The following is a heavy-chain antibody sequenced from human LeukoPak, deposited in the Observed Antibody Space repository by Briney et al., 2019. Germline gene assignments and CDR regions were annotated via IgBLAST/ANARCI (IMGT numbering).Heavy chain of an antibody. V-gene: IGHV3-23*01. D-gene: IGHD2-2*02. Sequence: GGSLRLSCAASGFTFSNYSMTWVRQAPGKGLEWVSSISGSDTSTYYADSMKGRFTISRDNSKNTLELQMDSLRAEDTAVYYCTKARSASSSSSYNYWGQGILVTVSS. CDR1: GFTFSNYS. CDR2: ISGSDTST. J-gene: IGHJ4*02. CDR3: TKARSASSSSSYNY.